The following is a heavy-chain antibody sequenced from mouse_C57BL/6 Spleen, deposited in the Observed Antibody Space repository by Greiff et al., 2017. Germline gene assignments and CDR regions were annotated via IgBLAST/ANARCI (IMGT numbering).Heavy chain of an antibody. CDR3: AIQTAQATGFAY. CDR2: IHPSDSDT. J-gene: IGHJ3*01. CDR1: GYTFTSYW. D-gene: IGHD3-2*02. Sequence: QVQLQQPGAELVKPGASVKVSCKASGYTFTSYWMHWVKQKPGQGLEWIGRIHPSDSDTNYNQKFKGKATLTVDKSSSTAYMQLSGLTSEDSAVYYCAIQTAQATGFAYWGQGTLVTVSA. V-gene: IGHV1-74*01.